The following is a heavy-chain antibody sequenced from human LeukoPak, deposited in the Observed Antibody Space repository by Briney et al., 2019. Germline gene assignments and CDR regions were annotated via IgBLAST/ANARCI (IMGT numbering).Heavy chain of an antibody. J-gene: IGHJ6*04. CDR1: EFTFNSYA. CDR2: ISSSGSTI. CDR3: AELGITMIGGV. D-gene: IGHD3-10*02. Sequence: GGSLRLSCAASEFTFNSYAMNWVRQAPGKGLEWVSYISSSGSTIYYADSVKGRFTISRDNAKNSLYLQMNSLRAEDTAVYYCAELGITMIGGVWGKGTTVTISS. V-gene: IGHV3-48*03.